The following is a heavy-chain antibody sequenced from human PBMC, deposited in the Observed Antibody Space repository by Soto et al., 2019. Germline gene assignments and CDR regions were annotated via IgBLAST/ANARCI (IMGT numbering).Heavy chain of an antibody. Sequence: ESLKISCKGSGYSFTSYWIGWVRQMPGKGLEWMGIIYPGDSDTRYSPSFQGQVTISADKSISTAYLQWSSMKASDTAMYYCARHTFGDYGDIAFDYWGQGTLVTVAS. D-gene: IGHD4-17*01. CDR2: IYPGDSDT. J-gene: IGHJ4*02. CDR3: ARHTFGDYGDIAFDY. CDR1: GYSFTSYW. V-gene: IGHV5-51*01.